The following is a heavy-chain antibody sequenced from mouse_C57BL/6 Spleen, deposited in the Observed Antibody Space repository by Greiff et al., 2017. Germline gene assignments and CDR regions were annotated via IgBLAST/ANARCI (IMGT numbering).Heavy chain of an antibody. Sequence: EVKLVESGGGLVKPGGSLKLSCAASGFTFSSYAMSWVRQTPEQRLEWVATISDGGSYTYYPDNVKGRFTISRDNAKNNLYLQMSHLKSEDTAMDDCARDHLLLWYFDVWGTGTTVTVSA. CDR3: ARDHLLLWYFDV. CDR1: GFTFSSYA. J-gene: IGHJ1*03. D-gene: IGHD2-1*01. V-gene: IGHV5-4*01. CDR2: ISDGGSYT.